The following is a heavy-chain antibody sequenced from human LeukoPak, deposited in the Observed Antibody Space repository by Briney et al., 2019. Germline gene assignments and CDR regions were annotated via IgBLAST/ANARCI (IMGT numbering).Heavy chain of an antibody. CDR1: GYTFTSYG. J-gene: IGHJ4*02. CDR2: ISAYNGNT. D-gene: IGHD2-15*01. Sequence: ASVKVSCKASGYTFTSYGISWVRQAPGQGLEWMGWISAYNGNTNYAQKLQGRVTMTRDTSISTAYMELSRLRSDDTAVYYCARAPRGFCSGGSCFDFWGQGTLVTVSS. V-gene: IGHV1-18*01. CDR3: ARAPRGFCSGGSCFDF.